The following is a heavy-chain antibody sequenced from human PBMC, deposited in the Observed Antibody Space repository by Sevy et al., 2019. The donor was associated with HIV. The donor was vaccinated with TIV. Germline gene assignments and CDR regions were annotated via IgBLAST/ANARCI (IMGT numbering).Heavy chain of an antibody. V-gene: IGHV4-38-2*02. Sequence: SETLSLTCTVSGYSISSGYYWGWIRQPPGKGLEWIGSIYHSGSTYYNPSLKSRVTISVDTSKNQFSLKLSSVTAADTPVYYCARHCGGDCYSAEYFQHWGQGTLVTVSS. CDR3: ARHCGGDCYSAEYFQH. CDR2: IYHSGST. CDR1: GYSISSGYY. D-gene: IGHD2-21*02. J-gene: IGHJ1*01.